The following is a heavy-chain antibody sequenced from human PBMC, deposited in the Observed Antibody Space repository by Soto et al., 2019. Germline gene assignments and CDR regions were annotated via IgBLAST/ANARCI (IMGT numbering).Heavy chain of an antibody. D-gene: IGHD2-15*01. Sequence: SETLSLTCTVSGGSISSGGYYWSWIRQHPGKGLEWIGYIYYSGSTYYNPSLKSRVTISVDTSKNQFSPKLSSVTAADTAVYYCASSYAGGGNRFYYYGMDVWGQGTTVTVSS. V-gene: IGHV4-31*03. J-gene: IGHJ6*02. CDR3: ASSYAGGGNRFYYYGMDV. CDR1: GGSISSGGYY. CDR2: IYYSGST.